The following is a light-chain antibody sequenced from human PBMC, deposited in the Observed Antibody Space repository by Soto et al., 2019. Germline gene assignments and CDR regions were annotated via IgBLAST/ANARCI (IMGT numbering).Light chain of an antibody. V-gene: IGKV1-6*01. CDR2: AAS. CDR1: QGIEND. CDR3: LQDYRYPYT. J-gene: IGKJ2*01. Sequence: AIQMTQSPSSLSASVGDRVTLTCRASQGIENDVAWYQQKAGKAPKLLIYAASSLQSGVPSRFSGSGSGTDFTLTISILQPEDFATYYCLQDYRYPYTFGQGTKLEIK.